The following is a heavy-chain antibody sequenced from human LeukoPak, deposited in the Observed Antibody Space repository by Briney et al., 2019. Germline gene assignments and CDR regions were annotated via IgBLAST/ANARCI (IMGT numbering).Heavy chain of an antibody. Sequence: ASVKVSCKTSGYTFTNYGISWVRQAPGQGLEWMGWISAYSDNTNYAQKSQGRVTMTSDTSTSTAYMELRSLISDDTAVYYCARDCIGCHGFDYWGQGTLVTVSS. CDR2: ISAYSDNT. V-gene: IGHV1-18*01. J-gene: IGHJ4*02. CDR3: ARDCIGCHGFDY. CDR1: GYTFTNYG. D-gene: IGHD2-15*01.